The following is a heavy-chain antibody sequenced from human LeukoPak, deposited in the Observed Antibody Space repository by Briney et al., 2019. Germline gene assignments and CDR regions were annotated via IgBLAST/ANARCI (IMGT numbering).Heavy chain of an antibody. CDR3: ASPAPDIVVVVTHIDAFDI. CDR2: IIPIFGTA. CDR1: GGTFSSYA. Sequence: SVKVSCKASGGTFSSYAISWVRQAPGQGLEWMGGIIPIFGTANYAQQFQGRVTITADKSTSTAYMELSSLRSEDTAVYYCASPAPDIVVVVTHIDAFDIWGQGTMVTVSS. D-gene: IGHD2-15*01. J-gene: IGHJ3*02. V-gene: IGHV1-69*06.